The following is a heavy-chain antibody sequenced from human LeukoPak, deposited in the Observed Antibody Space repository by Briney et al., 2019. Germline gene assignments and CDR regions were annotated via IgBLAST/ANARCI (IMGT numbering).Heavy chain of an antibody. D-gene: IGHD6-13*01. V-gene: IGHV4-59*12. CDR3: AREGRGIAASFGP. CDR1: GGSIRSYY. J-gene: IGHJ5*02. CDR2: LYYSGST. Sequence: PSETLSLTCTVSGGSIRSYYCSWIRQPPGKGLEWIGYLYYSGSTNYNPSLKSRVTISVDTSKNQFSLKLSSVTAADTAVYYCAREGRGIAASFGPWGQGTLVTVSS.